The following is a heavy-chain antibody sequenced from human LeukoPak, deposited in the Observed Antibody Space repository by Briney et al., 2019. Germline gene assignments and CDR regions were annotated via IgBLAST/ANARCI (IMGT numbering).Heavy chain of an antibody. V-gene: IGHV3-11*01. D-gene: IGHD4-17*01. CDR1: GFTFSDFY. CDR3: AKNYGNKRGFDY. Sequence: PGGSLRLSCAASGFTFSDFYMSWVRQAPGKGLEWLSYISGGGSTIYYADSVKGRFTISRDNAKSSLYLQMNSLRAEDTAVNYCAKNYGNKRGFDYWGQGTLVTVSS. J-gene: IGHJ4*02. CDR2: ISGGGSTI.